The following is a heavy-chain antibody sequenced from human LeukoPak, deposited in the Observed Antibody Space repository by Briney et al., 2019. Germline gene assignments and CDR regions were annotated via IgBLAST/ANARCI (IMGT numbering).Heavy chain of an antibody. J-gene: IGHJ6*02. CDR2: MNPNSGNT. V-gene: IGHV1-8*01. CDR1: GYTFTSYD. D-gene: IGHD2-2*01. Sequence: ASVNVSFTASGYTFTSYDINWVRQATGQGLEWMGWMNPNSGNTGYAQKFQGRVTMTRNTSISTAFMELSSLRSEDTAVYYCARENIVVVPGNYYYYGMDVWGQGTTVTVSS. CDR3: ARENIVVVPGNYYYYGMDV.